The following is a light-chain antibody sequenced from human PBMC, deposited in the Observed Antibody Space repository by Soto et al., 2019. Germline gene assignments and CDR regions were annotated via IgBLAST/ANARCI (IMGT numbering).Light chain of an antibody. CDR2: GAS. Sequence: IEVDHFRWALCWAAGESATLSCRASQSLSSSYLVWYQQKPGQAPRLLIYGASSRATGIPDRFSGSGSGTDFTLTISRLNPEDFAVYYCQQFSSYPLTFGGGTKVDIK. J-gene: IGKJ4*01. V-gene: IGKV3-20*01. CDR3: QQFSSYPLT. CDR1: QSLSSSY.